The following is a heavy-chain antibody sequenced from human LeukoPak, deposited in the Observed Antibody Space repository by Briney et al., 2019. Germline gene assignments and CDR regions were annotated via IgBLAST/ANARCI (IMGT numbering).Heavy chain of an antibody. D-gene: IGHD1-26*01. V-gene: IGHV4-34*01. CDR2: INHSGST. J-gene: IGHJ4*02. CDR1: GGSFSGYY. Sequence: PSETLSLTCAVYGGSFSGYYWSWIRQPPGKGLEWIGEINHSGSTNYNPSLKSRVTISVDTSKNQFSLKLSSVTAADTAVYYCARGFRGARELLFDYWGQGTLVTVSS. CDR3: ARGFRGARELLFDY.